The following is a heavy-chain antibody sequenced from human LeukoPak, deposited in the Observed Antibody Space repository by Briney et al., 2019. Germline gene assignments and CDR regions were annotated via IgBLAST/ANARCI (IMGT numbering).Heavy chain of an antibody. V-gene: IGHV4-59*01. CDR1: GGSISSYY. CDR2: IYYSGST. Sequence: SETLSLTCTVSGGSISSYYWSWIRQPPGKGLEWIGYIYYSGSTNYNPSLKSRVTISVDTSKNQFSLKLSSVTAADTAVYYRARSIVVVAFDYWGQGTLVTVSS. CDR3: ARSIVVVAFDY. D-gene: IGHD3-22*01. J-gene: IGHJ4*02.